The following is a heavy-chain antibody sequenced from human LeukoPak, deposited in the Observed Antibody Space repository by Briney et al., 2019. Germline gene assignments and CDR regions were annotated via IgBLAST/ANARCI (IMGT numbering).Heavy chain of an antibody. V-gene: IGHV1-2*02. CDR2: INPNSGGT. CDR3: ARDPAADAGYSSSWYLGWFDP. Sequence: GASVKVSCKASGYTFTGYYMHWVRQAPGQGLVWMGWINPNSGGTNYAQKFQGRVTMTRDTSISTAYMELSRLRSDDTAVYYCARDPAADAGYSSSWYLGWFDPWGQGTLVTVSS. D-gene: IGHD6-13*01. J-gene: IGHJ5*02. CDR1: GYTFTGYY.